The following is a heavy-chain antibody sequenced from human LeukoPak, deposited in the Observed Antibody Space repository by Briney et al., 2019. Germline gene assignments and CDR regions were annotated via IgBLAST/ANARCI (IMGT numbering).Heavy chain of an antibody. J-gene: IGHJ3*02. CDR3: AKDGGEYSYGYDGRGDAFDI. D-gene: IGHD5-18*01. Sequence: GGSLRLSCAASGFTFSSYGMHWVRQAPGKGLEWVAVISYDGSNKYYADSVKGRFTISRDNSKNTLYLQMNSLRAEDTAVYYCAKDGGEYSYGYDGRGDAFDIWGQGTMVTVSS. V-gene: IGHV3-30*18. CDR1: GFTFSSYG. CDR2: ISYDGSNK.